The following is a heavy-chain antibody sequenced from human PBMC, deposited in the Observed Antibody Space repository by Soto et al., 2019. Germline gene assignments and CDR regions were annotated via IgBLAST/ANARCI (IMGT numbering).Heavy chain of an antibody. J-gene: IGHJ3*01. CDR2: VFWDDDK. CDR1: GFSLSTTGVG. V-gene: IGHV2-5*02. CDR3: ARSLASWVNVFDF. Sequence: QITLKESGPTLVKPTQTLTLTCTYSGFSLSTTGVGVGWIRQPPGKALEWLAIVFWDDDKRYSLSLKNRLTITQDTSKIQVVLTMTNMDPADTATYYCARSLASWVNVFDFWGQGTLVTVSS.